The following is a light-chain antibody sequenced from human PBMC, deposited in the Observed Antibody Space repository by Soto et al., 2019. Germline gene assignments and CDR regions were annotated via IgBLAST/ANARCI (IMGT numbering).Light chain of an antibody. Sequence: DIQLTQSPSFLSASVGDRVTITCRASQGISSYLAWYQQKPGKAPKLLIYAASTLQSGVPSRFSGSGSGTEFTLTISSLQPDDFATYYCQQLNSYPRTFGLGTRLEIK. J-gene: IGKJ5*01. V-gene: IGKV1-9*01. CDR1: QGISSY. CDR2: AAS. CDR3: QQLNSYPRT.